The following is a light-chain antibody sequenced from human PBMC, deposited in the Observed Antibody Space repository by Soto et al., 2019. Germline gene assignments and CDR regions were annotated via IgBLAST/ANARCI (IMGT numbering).Light chain of an antibody. V-gene: IGKV1-39*01. CDR2: AAS. CDR1: QSISSY. CDR3: QQSYSTPFT. J-gene: IGKJ4*01. Sequence: DIQMTQSPSSLSASVGDRVTITCRSSQSISSYLNWYQQKPGKAPKLLIYAASSLQSGVPSRFSGSEAGTDFTLIISSLQPEDFATYYCQQSYSTPFTFGGGTKVEIK.